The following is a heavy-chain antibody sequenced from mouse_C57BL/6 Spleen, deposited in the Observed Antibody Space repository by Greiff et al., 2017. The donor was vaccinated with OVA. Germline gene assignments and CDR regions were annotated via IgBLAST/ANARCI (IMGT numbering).Heavy chain of an antibody. CDR3: ARKGTTVVATYDYFDY. V-gene: IGHV1-52*01. J-gene: IGHJ2*01. CDR1: GYTFTSYW. D-gene: IGHD1-1*01. Sequence: VQLQQPGAELVRPGSSVKLSCKASGYTFTSYWMHWVKQRPIQGLEWIGNIDPSDSETHYNQKFKDKATLTVDKSSSTAYMQLSSLTSEDSAVYYCARKGTTVVATYDYFDYWGQGTTLTVSS. CDR2: IDPSDSET.